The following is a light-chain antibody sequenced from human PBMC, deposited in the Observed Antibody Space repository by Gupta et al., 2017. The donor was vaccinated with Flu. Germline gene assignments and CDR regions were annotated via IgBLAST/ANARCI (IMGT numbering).Light chain of an antibody. CDR2: EVK. J-gene: IGLJ3*02. V-gene: IGLV2-14*01. Sequence: SITISCTATSSEVGDYDYVSWYQQHPGQAPKLIRYEVKNRPSGISDRGSGSKSGKTASLTISGLQAEDEAHYFCSSYTRIDTVVFGGGTKLTV. CDR3: SSYTRIDTVV. CDR1: SSEVGDYDY.